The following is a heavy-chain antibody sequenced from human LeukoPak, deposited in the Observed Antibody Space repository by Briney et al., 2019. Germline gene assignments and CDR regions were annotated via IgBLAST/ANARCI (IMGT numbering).Heavy chain of an antibody. J-gene: IGHJ4*02. D-gene: IGHD4-17*01. CDR3: ARGLGDYGDCVDCLYFDY. CDR2: IIPIFGTA. V-gene: IGHV1-69*06. CDR1: GGTFSSYA. Sequence: VASVKVSCKASGGTFSSYAISWVRQAPGQGLERMGGIIPIFGTANYAQKFQGRVTITADKSTSTAYMELSSLRSEDTAVYYCARGLGDYGDCVDCLYFDYWGQGTLVTVSS.